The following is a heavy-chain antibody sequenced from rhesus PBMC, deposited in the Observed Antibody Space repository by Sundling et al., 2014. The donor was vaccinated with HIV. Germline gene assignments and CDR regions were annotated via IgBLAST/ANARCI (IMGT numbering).Heavy chain of an antibody. CDR2: ISAGGST. J-gene: IGHJ6*01. CDR3: AKGRRDYEDDYGYYYCGLDS. CDR1: GFTFSIDA. Sequence: EVQLVESGGGLAKPGESLRLSCAASGFTFSIDAVHWVRQAPGKGLEWVSVISAGGSTYYADSVKGRFTISRDNSKNTVSLQMNSLRPEDTAVYYCAKGRRDYEDDYGYYYCGLDSWGQGVVVTVSS. D-gene: IGHD3-9*01. V-gene: IGHV3-103*01.